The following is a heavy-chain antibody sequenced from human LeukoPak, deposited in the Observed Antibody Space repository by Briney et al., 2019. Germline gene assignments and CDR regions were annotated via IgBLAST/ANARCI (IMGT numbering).Heavy chain of an antibody. CDR2: ISYDGSNK. Sequence: PGGSLRLSCAASGFTCSSYGMHWVRQAPGKGLEWVAVISYDGSNKYYADSVKGRFTISRDNSKNTLYLQMNSLRAEDTAVYYCAKPREMEASYYFDYWGQGTLVTVSS. J-gene: IGHJ4*02. V-gene: IGHV3-30*18. CDR1: GFTCSSYG. CDR3: AKPREMEASYYFDY. D-gene: IGHD5-24*01.